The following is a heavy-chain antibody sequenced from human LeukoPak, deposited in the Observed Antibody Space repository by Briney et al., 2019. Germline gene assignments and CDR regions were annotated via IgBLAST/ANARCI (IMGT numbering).Heavy chain of an antibody. V-gene: IGHV1-69*15. J-gene: IGHJ4*02. Sequence: GSSVKVSCKASGGTFSSYAISWVRQAPGQGLEWMGRIIPIFGTANYAQKFQGRVTITADESTSTAYMELSSLRSEDTAVYYCASGYCSGGSCYSFDYWGQGTLVTVSS. D-gene: IGHD2-15*01. CDR3: ASGYCSGGSCYSFDY. CDR2: IIPIFGTA. CDR1: GGTFSSYA.